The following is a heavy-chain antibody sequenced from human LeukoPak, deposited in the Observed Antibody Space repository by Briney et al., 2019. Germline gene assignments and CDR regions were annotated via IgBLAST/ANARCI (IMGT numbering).Heavy chain of an antibody. CDR2: ISGGGATS. CDR1: GFTFSSYA. D-gene: IGHD4-23*01. Sequence: GGSLRLSCAASGFTFSSYAMSWVRQAPGKGLEWVSGISGGGATSYYADSVKGRFTISRDRSMSTVYLQMDSLRAEDTAIYYCAKDIVNGGPRGYFAYWGQGTMVTVSS. V-gene: IGHV3-23*01. CDR3: AKDIVNGGPRGYFAY. J-gene: IGHJ4*02.